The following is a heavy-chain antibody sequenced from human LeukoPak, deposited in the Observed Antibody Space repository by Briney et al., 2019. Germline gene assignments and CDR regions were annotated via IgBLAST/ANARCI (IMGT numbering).Heavy chain of an antibody. Sequence: SETLSLTCTVSGGSISTNNPYWGWIRQPPGKGLEWIGNIYYSGSTDYNPSLKSRVTISVDTSENHFSLKVISVTAADTAVYYCARWRHGYNSVDAFDIWGQGVMVTVSS. CDR1: GGSISTNNPY. CDR3: ARWRHGYNSVDAFDI. CDR2: IYYSGST. D-gene: IGHD5-24*01. V-gene: IGHV4-39*01. J-gene: IGHJ3*02.